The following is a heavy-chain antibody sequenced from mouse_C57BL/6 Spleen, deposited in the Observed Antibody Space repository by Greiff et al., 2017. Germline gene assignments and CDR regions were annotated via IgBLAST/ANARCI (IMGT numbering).Heavy chain of an antibody. J-gene: IGHJ3*01. CDR3: TRIYYGYDAWFAY. Sequence: QVQLQQSGAELVRPGASVTLSCKASGYTFTDYEMHWVKQTPVHGLEWIGAIDPETGGTAYNQKFKGKAILTADKSSSTAYMELRSLTSEDSAVYYCTRIYYGYDAWFAYWGQGTLVTVSA. CDR1: GYTFTDYE. CDR2: IDPETGGT. D-gene: IGHD2-2*01. V-gene: IGHV1-15*01.